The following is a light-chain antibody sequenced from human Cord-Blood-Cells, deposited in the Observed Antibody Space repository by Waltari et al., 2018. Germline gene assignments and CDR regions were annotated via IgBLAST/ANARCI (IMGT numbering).Light chain of an antibody. CDR3: QQSYSTPFT. CDR1: QSISSY. Sequence: DIQMTQSPSSLPASVGDRVTITCRASQSISSYLNWYQQKPGKAPKLLIYAASSSQSGVPSRFSGSGSGTDFTLTISSLQPEDFATYYCQQSYSTPFTFGPGTKVDIK. J-gene: IGKJ3*01. V-gene: IGKV1-39*01. CDR2: AAS.